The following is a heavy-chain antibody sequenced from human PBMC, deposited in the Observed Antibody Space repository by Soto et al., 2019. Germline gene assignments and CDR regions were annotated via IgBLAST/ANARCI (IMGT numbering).Heavy chain of an antibody. CDR2: INHSGST. Sequence: SETLSLTCAVYVGSFSGYYWSWIRQPPGKGLEWIGEINHSGSTNYNPSLKSRVTISVDTSKNQFSLKLSSVTAADTAVYYCARLKSPPAYYYYYMDVWGKGTTVTVSS. CDR1: VGSFSGYY. J-gene: IGHJ6*03. D-gene: IGHD2-2*01. V-gene: IGHV4-34*01. CDR3: ARLKSPPAYYYYYMDV.